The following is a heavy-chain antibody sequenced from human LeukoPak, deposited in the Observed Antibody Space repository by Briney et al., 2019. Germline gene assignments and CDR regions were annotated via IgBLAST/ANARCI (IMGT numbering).Heavy chain of an antibody. V-gene: IGHV1-2*02. CDR2: INPNSGGT. J-gene: IGHJ6*02. CDR3: AGVPNTAMVSGMDV. CDR1: YXXTCYX. Sequence: YXXTCYXMXXXRQAPGQGLEWMGWINPNSGGTNYAQKFQGRVTMTRDTSISTAYMELSRLRSDDTAVYYCAGVPNTAMVSGMDVWGQGTTVTVSS. D-gene: IGHD5-18*01.